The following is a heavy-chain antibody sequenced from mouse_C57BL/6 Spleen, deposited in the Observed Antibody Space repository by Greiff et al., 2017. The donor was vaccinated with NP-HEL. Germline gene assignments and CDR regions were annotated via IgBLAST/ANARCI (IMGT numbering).Heavy chain of an antibody. CDR1: GYTFTDYN. CDR3: SRPLSSVVTTPFFDY. CDR2: INPNNGGT. D-gene: IGHD2-12*01. Sequence: EVQLQQSGPELVKPGASVKMSCKASGYTFTDYNMHWVKQSHGKSLEWIGYINPNNGGTSYNQKFKGKATLTVNKSSSTAYMELRSLTSEDSAVYSCSRPLSSVVTTPFFDYWGQGTTLTVSS. V-gene: IGHV1-22*01. J-gene: IGHJ2*01.